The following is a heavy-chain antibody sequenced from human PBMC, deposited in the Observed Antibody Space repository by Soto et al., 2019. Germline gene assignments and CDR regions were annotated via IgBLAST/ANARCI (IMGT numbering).Heavy chain of an antibody. D-gene: IGHD2-2*01. J-gene: IGHJ6*02. CDR3: ARDGEVVPAAIDYYYYGMDV. CDR1: GGTFSSYA. Sequence: SVKVSCKASGGTFSSYAISWVRQAPGQGLEWMGGIIPIFGTANYAQKFPGRVTITADKSTSTAYMELSSLKSEHTAVYYCARDGEVVPAAIDYYYYGMDVWGQGTTVTVSS. V-gene: IGHV1-69*06. CDR2: IIPIFGTA.